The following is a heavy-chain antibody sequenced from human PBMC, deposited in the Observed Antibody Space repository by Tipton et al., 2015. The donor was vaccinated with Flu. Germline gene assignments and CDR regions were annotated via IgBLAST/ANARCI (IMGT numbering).Heavy chain of an antibody. CDR2: ISYDGSNK. Sequence: SLRLSCAASGFTFSSYGMHWVRQAPGKGLEWVAVISYDGSNKYYGDSVKGRFTISRDNSKNTLYLQMNSLRAEDTAVYYCATGYYYDSSGYDYWGQGTLVTVSS. V-gene: IGHV3-30*03. CDR1: GFTFSSYG. CDR3: ATGYYYDSSGYDY. J-gene: IGHJ4*02. D-gene: IGHD3-22*01.